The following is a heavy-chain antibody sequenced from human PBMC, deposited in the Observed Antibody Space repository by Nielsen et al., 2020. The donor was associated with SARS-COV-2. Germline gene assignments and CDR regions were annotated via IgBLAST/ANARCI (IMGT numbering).Heavy chain of an antibody. V-gene: IGHV1-24*01. CDR3: ATTFAIFGEVRMDV. CDR2: FDPEDGET. D-gene: IGHD3-3*01. J-gene: IGHJ6*02. Sequence: ASVKVSCKVSGFTLTELSMHWVRQAPGKGFEWMGDFDPEDGETIYAQKFQGRVTMTEDTSTDTAYMELSSLRSEDTAVYYCATTFAIFGEVRMDVWGQGTAVTVSS. CDR1: GFTLTELS.